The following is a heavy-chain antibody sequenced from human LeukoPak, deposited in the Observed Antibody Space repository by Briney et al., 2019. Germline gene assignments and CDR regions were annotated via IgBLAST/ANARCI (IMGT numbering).Heavy chain of an antibody. CDR3: AQVVGEWLLSGMDV. Sequence: GESLKISCKGSGYSFNRYWIGWVRQMPGKGLDWMGITYPGDSKTRYSPSFEGQVTLSVDTSKSTAYLQWSSLKASDTAIYFCAQVVGEWLLSGMDVWGKGTTVTVSS. V-gene: IGHV5-51*01. J-gene: IGHJ6*03. CDR2: TYPGDSKT. CDR1: GYSFNRYW. D-gene: IGHD3-3*01.